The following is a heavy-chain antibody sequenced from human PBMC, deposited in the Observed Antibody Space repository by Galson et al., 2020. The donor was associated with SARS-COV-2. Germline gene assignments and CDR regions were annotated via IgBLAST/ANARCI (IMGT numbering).Heavy chain of an antibody. J-gene: IGHJ3*02. D-gene: IGHD2-2*01. Sequence: SVQVSCKASRGSFSAFAFNWVRQAPGQGLEWMGGIIPLFGTTTYARNFQGRITSTADESNSPAYMNLSSLKSDDTAVYYCARGWDIVVEPGDTDPFDIWGQGTMVTVSS. CDR1: RGSFSAFA. V-gene: IGHV1-69*13. CDR3: ARGWDIVVEPGDTDPFDI. CDR2: IIPLFGTT.